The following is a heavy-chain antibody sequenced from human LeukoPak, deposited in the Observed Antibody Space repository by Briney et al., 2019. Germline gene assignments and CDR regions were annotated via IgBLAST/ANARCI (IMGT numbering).Heavy chain of an antibody. CDR1: GFTFSSYA. J-gene: IGHJ4*02. D-gene: IGHD3-22*01. Sequence: PGGSLRLSCVASGFTFSSYAMTWVRQAPGKGLEWVSVISGSGGRTYYADSVKGRFTISRDNSKNTLYLQMSSLRAEDTAVYYCAKDYSTYYYDSSGYFPFDYWGQGTPVTVSS. V-gene: IGHV3-23*01. CDR3: AKDYSTYYYDSSGYFPFDY. CDR2: ISGSGGRT.